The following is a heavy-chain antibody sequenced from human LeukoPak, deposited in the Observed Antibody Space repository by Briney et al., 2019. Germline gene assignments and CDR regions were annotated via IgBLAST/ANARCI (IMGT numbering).Heavy chain of an antibody. V-gene: IGHV4-61*05. J-gene: IGHJ4*02. Sequence: SETLSLTCTVSGGSISSSSYYWGWIRQPPGKGLEWIGYIYYSGSTNYNPSLKSRVTISVDTSKNQFSLKLSSVTAADTAVYYCASSRGSYYVLDYWGQGTLVTVSS. CDR2: IYYSGST. D-gene: IGHD1-26*01. CDR1: GGSISSSSYY. CDR3: ASSRGSYYVLDY.